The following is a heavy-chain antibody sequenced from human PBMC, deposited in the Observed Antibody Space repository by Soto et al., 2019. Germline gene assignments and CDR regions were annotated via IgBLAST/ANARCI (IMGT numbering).Heavy chain of an antibody. CDR1: GFTFSSYG. CDR2: IWYDGSNK. D-gene: IGHD6-19*01. CDR3: ARDGAVAGIDAFDI. V-gene: IGHV3-33*01. J-gene: IGHJ3*02. Sequence: QVQLVESGGGVVQPGRSLRLSCAASGFTFSSYGMHWVRQAPGKGLEWVAVIWYDGSNKYYADSVKDRFTISRDNSKNTLYLQMNSLRAEDTAVYYCARDGAVAGIDAFDIWGQGTMVTVSS.